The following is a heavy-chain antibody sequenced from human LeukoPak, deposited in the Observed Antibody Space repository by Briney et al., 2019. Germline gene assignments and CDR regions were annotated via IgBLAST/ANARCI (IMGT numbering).Heavy chain of an antibody. D-gene: IGHD3-22*01. Sequence: SETLSLTCTVSGGSISSGSYYWSWIRQPAGKGLKWIGRIYTSGSTNYNPSLKSRVTISVDTSKNQFSLKLSSVTAADTAVYYCARDHSSGYYYYYYGMDVWGQGTTVTVSS. J-gene: IGHJ6*02. CDR2: IYTSGST. CDR1: GGSISSGSYY. CDR3: ARDHSSGYYYYYYGMDV. V-gene: IGHV4-61*02.